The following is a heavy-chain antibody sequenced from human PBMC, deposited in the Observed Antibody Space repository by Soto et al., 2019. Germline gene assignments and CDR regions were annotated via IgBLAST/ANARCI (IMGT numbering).Heavy chain of an antibody. CDR3: ARLLDYDILTGYSDWFDP. Sequence: GESLKISCKGSGYSFTSYWIGWVRQMPGKGLEWMGIIYPGDSDTRYSPSFQGQVTISADKSISTAYLQWSSLKASDTAMYYCARLLDYDILTGYSDWFDPWGQGTLVTVSS. V-gene: IGHV5-51*01. CDR1: GYSFTSYW. J-gene: IGHJ5*02. CDR2: IYPGDSDT. D-gene: IGHD3-9*01.